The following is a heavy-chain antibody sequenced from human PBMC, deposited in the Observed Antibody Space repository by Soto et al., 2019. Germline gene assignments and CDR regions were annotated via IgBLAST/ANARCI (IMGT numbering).Heavy chain of an antibody. J-gene: IGHJ1*01. V-gene: IGHV1-69*12. CDR3: ARGPYGYSENSSNYYAEYFQH. CDR2: LIPISGTT. D-gene: IGHD3-22*01. Sequence: QVQLVQSGAEVKKPGSSVKVSCKASGGTFSNYAIAWVRQAPGQGLEWMGGLIPISGTTNYAQKFQGRVTITADESTRTDYMELRSLRSEDTAVYYCARGPYGYSENSSNYYAEYFQHWGQGTLVTVSS. CDR1: GGTFSNYA.